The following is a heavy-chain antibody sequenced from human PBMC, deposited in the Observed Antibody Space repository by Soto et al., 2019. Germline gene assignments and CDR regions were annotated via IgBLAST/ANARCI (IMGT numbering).Heavy chain of an antibody. CDR3: ARVATVTYGGYYFDY. V-gene: IGHV4-59*01. J-gene: IGHJ4*02. Sequence: SETLSLTCTVSGGSISSYYWSWIRQPPGKGLEWIGYIYYSGSTNYNPSLKSRVTISVDTSKNQFSLKLSSVTAADTAVYYCARVATVTYGGYYFDYWGQGTLVTVSS. D-gene: IGHD4-17*01. CDR1: GGSISSYY. CDR2: IYYSGST.